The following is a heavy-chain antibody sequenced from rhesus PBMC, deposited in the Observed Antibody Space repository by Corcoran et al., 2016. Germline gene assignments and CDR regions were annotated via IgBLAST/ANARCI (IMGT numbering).Heavy chain of an antibody. CDR3: ARSVDY. CDR2: INSGGGNT. CDR1: GFTFSSNW. Sequence: EVQLVEAGGGLAKPGGSLRLSCAVSGFTFSSNWMNWVGQAPGKGLEWVSSINSGGGNTYSANSVKGRFTISRDNAKTTLSLQMNSLRAEDTAVYYCARSVDYWGQGVLVTVSS. J-gene: IGHJ4*01. V-gene: IGHV3S42*01.